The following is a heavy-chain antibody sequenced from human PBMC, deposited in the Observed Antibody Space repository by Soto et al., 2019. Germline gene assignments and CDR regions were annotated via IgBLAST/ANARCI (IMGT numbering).Heavy chain of an antibody. J-gene: IGHJ4*02. CDR3: VRGYSSSFDY. CDR2: TYYRSKWTN. V-gene: IGHV6-1*01. Sequence: SQTLSLTCAISGDSVSSTSASWNWIRQSPSRGLEWLRRTYYRSKWTNDYAVSVRSRITINPDTSKNQFTLQLSSVTPEDTAMYYCVRGYSSSFDYWGQGTLVTVSS. D-gene: IGHD2-15*01. CDR1: GDSVSSTSAS.